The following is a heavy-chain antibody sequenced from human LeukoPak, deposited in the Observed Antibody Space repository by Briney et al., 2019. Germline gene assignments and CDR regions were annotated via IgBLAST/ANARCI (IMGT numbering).Heavy chain of an antibody. Sequence: PGGSLRLSCAASGFNLSSYAMHWVRQAPGKGLEYVSAISKNGGNTYYANSVKGRFSISRDNSKNTLYLQMGSLRTEDMAVYYCARVGEGRYYQYYYMDVWGKGTTVTVSS. CDR1: GFNLSSYA. CDR2: ISKNGGNT. J-gene: IGHJ6*03. V-gene: IGHV3-64*01. CDR3: ARVGEGRYYQYYYMDV. D-gene: IGHD1-26*01.